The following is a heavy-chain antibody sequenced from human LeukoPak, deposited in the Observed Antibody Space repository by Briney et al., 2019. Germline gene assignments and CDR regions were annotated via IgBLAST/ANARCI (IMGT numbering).Heavy chain of an antibody. J-gene: IGHJ4*02. CDR1: GFTFSSYW. V-gene: IGHV3-74*01. CDR3: ARDSASYYHDY. Sequence: SGGSLRLSCAASGFTFSSYWMHWVRQAPGKGLVWVSRIKSDGSSTNYADSVKGRFTISRDNAKNTLYLQMNSLRADDTAVYYCARDSASYYHDYWGQGTQVTVSS. D-gene: IGHD3-10*01. CDR2: IKSDGSST.